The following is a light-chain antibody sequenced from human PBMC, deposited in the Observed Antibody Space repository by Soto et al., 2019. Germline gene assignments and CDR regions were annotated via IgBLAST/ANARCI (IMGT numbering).Light chain of an antibody. V-gene: IGKV1-5*01. CDR2: DAS. Sequence: MTQSPATLSVSPGERATLSCRASQSVSSNLAWYQQKPGKVPKVLIYDASSLESGVPSRFSGSGSGTEFTLTISSLQPDDFATYYCQEYESYSSSFGQGTKLQIK. CDR3: QEYESYSSS. CDR1: QSVSSN. J-gene: IGKJ2*03.